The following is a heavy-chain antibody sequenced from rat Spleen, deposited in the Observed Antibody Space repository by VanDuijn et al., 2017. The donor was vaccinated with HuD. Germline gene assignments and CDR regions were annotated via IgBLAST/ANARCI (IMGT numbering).Heavy chain of an antibody. Sequence: EVQLVESGGGLVQPGRSLKLSCAASGFTFSNYYMAWVRQAPTKGLEWVATFSYDGSTTYYRDSVKGRFTISRDNAKSSLYLQMDSLRSEDTATDYCTTWDGGYVTDAWGQGASVTVSS. CDR2: FSYDGSTT. J-gene: IGHJ4*01. CDR3: TTWDGGYVTDA. D-gene: IGHD1-11*01. V-gene: IGHV5-20*01. CDR1: GFTFSNYY.